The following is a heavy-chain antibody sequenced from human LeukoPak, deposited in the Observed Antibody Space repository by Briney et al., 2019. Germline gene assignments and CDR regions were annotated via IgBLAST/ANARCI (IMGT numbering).Heavy chain of an antibody. CDR2: IYTSGST. CDR3: ARGRCSGGSCYPGSIWFDP. V-gene: IGHV4-61*02. Sequence: PSQTLSLTCTVSGGSLSSGSYYWSWIRQPAGKGLEWIGRIYTSGSTNYNPSLKSRVTISVDTSKNQFSLKLSSVTAADTAVYYCARGRCSGGSCYPGSIWFDPWGQGTLVTVSS. CDR1: GGSLSSGSYY. D-gene: IGHD2-15*01. J-gene: IGHJ5*02.